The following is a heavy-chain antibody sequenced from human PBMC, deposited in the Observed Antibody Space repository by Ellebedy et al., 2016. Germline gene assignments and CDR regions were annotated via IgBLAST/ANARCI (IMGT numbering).Heavy chain of an antibody. Sequence: SETLSLTCTVSGGSISSYYWTWIRQPPGKELEWIGYIYYSGSPMYNPSLKSRVTISVDTSKNQFSLKLSSVTAADTAVYYCARVTTSSFSSYYYGMDVWGQGTTVTVSS. V-gene: IGHV4-59*01. J-gene: IGHJ6*02. CDR1: GGSISSYY. CDR2: IYYSGSP. CDR3: ARVTTSSFSSYYYGMDV. D-gene: IGHD4-17*01.